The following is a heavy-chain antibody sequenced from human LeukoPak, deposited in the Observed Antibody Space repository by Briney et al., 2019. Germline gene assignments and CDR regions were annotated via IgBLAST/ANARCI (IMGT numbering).Heavy chain of an antibody. V-gene: IGHV3-23*01. CDR3: AKDRGVSQDFDY. CDR1: GFTFSNYA. J-gene: IGHJ4*02. Sequence: GTSLRLSCAASGFTFSNYAMHWVRQAPGKGLEWVSAISGSGGSTYYADSVKGRFTISRDNSKNTLYLQMNSLRAEDTAVYYCAKDRGVSQDFDYWGQGTLVTVSS. D-gene: IGHD3-10*01. CDR2: ISGSGGST.